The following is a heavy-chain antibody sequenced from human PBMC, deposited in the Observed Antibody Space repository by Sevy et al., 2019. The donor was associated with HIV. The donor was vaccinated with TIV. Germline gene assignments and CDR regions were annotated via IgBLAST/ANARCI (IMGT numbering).Heavy chain of an antibody. Sequence: GGSLRLSCTASGFTFGDYAMSWFRQAPGKGLEWVGFIRSKAYGGTTEYAASVKGRFTISRDDSKSIAYLQMNSLKTEDTAVYYCTRVGGTVVTSLDAFDIWGQGTMVTVSS. J-gene: IGHJ3*02. CDR1: GFTFGDYA. CDR2: IRSKAYGGTT. V-gene: IGHV3-49*03. D-gene: IGHD2-15*01. CDR3: TRVGGTVVTSLDAFDI.